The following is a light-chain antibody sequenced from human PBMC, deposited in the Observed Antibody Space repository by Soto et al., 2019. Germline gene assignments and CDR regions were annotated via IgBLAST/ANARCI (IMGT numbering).Light chain of an antibody. CDR1: QPISSW. CDR3: QQDENYWT. V-gene: IGKV1-5*01. Sequence: DIQMTQSPPTLSASVGDRVTITCRASQPISSWLAWYHQKPGKAPKLLIYDASKLESVVPSRFGGSGSGTGFTLTISSLQPEDFGIYYCQQDENYWTFGQGTKVEIK. CDR2: DAS. J-gene: IGKJ1*01.